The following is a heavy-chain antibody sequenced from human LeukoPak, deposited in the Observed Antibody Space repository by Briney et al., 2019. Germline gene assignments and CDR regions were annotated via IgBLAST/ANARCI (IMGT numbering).Heavy chain of an antibody. CDR1: GYTFTSYY. Sequence: ASVKVSCKASGYTFTSYYMHWVRQAPGQGLEWMGWINPNSGGTNYAQKFQGRVTMTRDTSISTAYMELSRLRSDDTAVYYCASLDAVTTDAFDIWGQGTMVTVSS. CDR2: INPNSGGT. J-gene: IGHJ3*02. V-gene: IGHV1-2*02. D-gene: IGHD4-17*01. CDR3: ASLDAVTTDAFDI.